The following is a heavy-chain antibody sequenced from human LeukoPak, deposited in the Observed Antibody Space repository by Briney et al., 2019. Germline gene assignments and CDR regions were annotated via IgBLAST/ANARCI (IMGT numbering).Heavy chain of an antibody. J-gene: IGHJ3*02. CDR2: IYYSGST. V-gene: IGHV4-59*08. CDR3: ARQWGYSTSWYGAFDI. D-gene: IGHD6-13*01. CDR1: GGSISSYY. Sequence: SETLSLTCTVSGGSISSYYWSWIRQPPGKGLEWIAYIYYSGSTNYNPSLKSRVTISVDTSKNQFSLKLTSVTAADTAVYYCARQWGYSTSWYGAFDIWGQGTMVTVSS.